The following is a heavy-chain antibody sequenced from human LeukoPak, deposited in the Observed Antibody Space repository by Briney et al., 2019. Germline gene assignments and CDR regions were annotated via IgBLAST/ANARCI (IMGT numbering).Heavy chain of an antibody. CDR2: TYYRSKWYN. CDR1: GDSVSSNSAA. J-gene: IGHJ5*02. CDR3: ARDPIAVAGTGDWFDP. Sequence: HSQTLSLTCAISGDSVSSNSAAWNWTRQSPSRGLEWLGRTYYRSKWYNDYAVSVKSRITINPDTSKNQFSLQLNSVTPEDTAVYYCARDPIAVAGTGDWFDPWGQGTLVTVSS. D-gene: IGHD6-19*01. V-gene: IGHV6-1*01.